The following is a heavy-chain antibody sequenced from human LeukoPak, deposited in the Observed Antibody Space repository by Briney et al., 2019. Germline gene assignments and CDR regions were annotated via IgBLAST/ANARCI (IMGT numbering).Heavy chain of an antibody. J-gene: IGHJ4*02. D-gene: IGHD2-21*02. Sequence: PGGSLRLSCAASGFTFSSYAMSWVRQAPGKGPEWVSAISGSGGSTYYADSVKGRFTISRDNSKNTLYLQMNSLRAEDTAVYYCAKEPRLYCGGDCWAHYWGQGTLVTVSS. CDR2: ISGSGGST. CDR1: GFTFSSYA. CDR3: AKEPRLYCGGDCWAHY. V-gene: IGHV3-23*01.